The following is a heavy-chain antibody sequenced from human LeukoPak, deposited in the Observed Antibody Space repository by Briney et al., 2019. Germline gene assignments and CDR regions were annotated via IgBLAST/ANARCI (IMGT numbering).Heavy chain of an antibody. Sequence: GGSLRLSCTASRFTFSTYAMSWVRQAPGKGLEWVSSISGSGDTTYYTGPVKGRFTISRDNSKNALYLQMSSLRAEDTAVYYCARVVFGDYFDYWGQGTLVTVSS. CDR3: ARVVFGDYFDY. D-gene: IGHD3-10*01. J-gene: IGHJ4*02. CDR2: ISGSGDTT. CDR1: RFTFSTYA. V-gene: IGHV3-23*01.